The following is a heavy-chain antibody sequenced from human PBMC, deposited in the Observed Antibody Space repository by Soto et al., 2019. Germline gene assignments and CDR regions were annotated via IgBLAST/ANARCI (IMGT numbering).Heavy chain of an antibody. CDR2: ISGSGAST. CDR3: AKTPGVITVISTFDH. Sequence: GGSLRLSCVASGFTFSKHALAWVRQAPGKGLEWVSAISGSGASTYDSDSVTGRFVISRDNSNNTLYLQMNSLKAEDTAVYYCAKTPGVITVISTFDHWGQGTPVTVSS. V-gene: IGHV3-23*01. J-gene: IGHJ4*02. CDR1: GFTFSKHA. D-gene: IGHD2-2*01.